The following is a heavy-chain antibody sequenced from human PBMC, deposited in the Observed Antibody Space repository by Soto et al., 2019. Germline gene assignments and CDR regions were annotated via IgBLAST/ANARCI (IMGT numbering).Heavy chain of an antibody. Sequence: GGSLRLSCAASGFTFSSYGMHWVRQAPGKGLEWVAVIWYDGSNKYYVDSVKGRFTISRDNSKNTLYLQMNSLRAEDTAVYYWARGQSREMGLQIYYYYGMDVWGQGTTVTVSS. J-gene: IGHJ6*02. CDR2: IWYDGSNK. CDR1: GFTFSSYG. CDR3: ARGQSREMGLQIYYYYGMDV. V-gene: IGHV3-33*01.